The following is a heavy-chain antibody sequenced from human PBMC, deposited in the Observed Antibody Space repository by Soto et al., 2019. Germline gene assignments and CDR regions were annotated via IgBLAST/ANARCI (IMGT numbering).Heavy chain of an antibody. CDR3: ARGNYDFWSGSHNWFDP. Sequence: SETLSLTCTVSGGSISSYYWSWIRQPPGKGLEWIGYIYYSGSTNYNPSLKSRVTISVDTSKNQFSLKLSSVTAADTAVYYCARGNYDFWSGSHNWFDPWGQGTLVTVSS. D-gene: IGHD3-3*01. V-gene: IGHV4-59*01. CDR2: IYYSGST. J-gene: IGHJ5*02. CDR1: GGSISSYY.